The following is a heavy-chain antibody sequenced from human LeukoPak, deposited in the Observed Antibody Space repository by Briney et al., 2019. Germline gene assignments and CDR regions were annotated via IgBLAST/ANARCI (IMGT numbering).Heavy chain of an antibody. CDR3: ARVEYFDWVLYY. J-gene: IGHJ4*02. D-gene: IGHD3-9*01. CDR1: GGTFSSYA. V-gene: IGHV1-69*01. Sequence: ASVKVSCKASGGTFSSYAISWVRQAPGQGLEWMGGIIPIFGTANYAQKFQGRVTITADESTSTAYMELSSLRSEDTAVYYCARVEYFDWVLYYWGQGTLVTVSS. CDR2: IIPIFGTA.